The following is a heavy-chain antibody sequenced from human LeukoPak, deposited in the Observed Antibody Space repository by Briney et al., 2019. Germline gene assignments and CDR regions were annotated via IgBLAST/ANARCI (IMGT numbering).Heavy chain of an antibody. CDR3: ARYSGSYYKGYY. D-gene: IGHD3-10*01. CDR1: GFTFSSYA. J-gene: IGHJ4*02. CDR2: ISGSGGST. Sequence: PGGSLRLSCAASGFTFSSYAMSWVRQAPGKGLEWVSAISGSGGSTYYADSVKGRFTISRDNSKNTLYLQMNSVRAEDTAVYYCARYSGSYYKGYYWGQGTLVTVSS. V-gene: IGHV3-23*01.